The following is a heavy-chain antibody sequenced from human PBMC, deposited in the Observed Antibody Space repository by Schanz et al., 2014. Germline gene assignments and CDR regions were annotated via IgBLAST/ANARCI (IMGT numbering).Heavy chain of an antibody. CDR1: GLNFDYYG. D-gene: IGHD2-8*01. CDR3: ASGGYCTNGVCNGGRNWFDP. CDR2: IGYDGSEK. J-gene: IGHJ5*02. V-gene: IGHV3-33*01. Sequence: QVQLVESGGGVVQPGRSLRLSCATSGLNFDYYGMNWVRQAPGKGLEWVANIGYDGSEKYYADSVKGRFTISRDNSKNTLYLQINSLRAEDTAVYYCASGGYCTNGVCNGGRNWFDPWGQGTLVTVSS.